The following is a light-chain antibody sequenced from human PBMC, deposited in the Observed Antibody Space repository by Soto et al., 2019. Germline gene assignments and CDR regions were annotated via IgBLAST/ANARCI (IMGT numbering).Light chain of an antibody. CDR1: QSVSNNY. Sequence: EGALKQSPGTMSLSPGERATLSCRASQSVSNNYLAWYQQKPGQAPRLLIFGSSDRATGIPDRFSGSGSGTDFTLTISRLEPEDFAMYYCQQYGSSPPYTFGLGTKLEIK. CDR3: QQYGSSPPYT. CDR2: GSS. J-gene: IGKJ2*01. V-gene: IGKV3-20*01.